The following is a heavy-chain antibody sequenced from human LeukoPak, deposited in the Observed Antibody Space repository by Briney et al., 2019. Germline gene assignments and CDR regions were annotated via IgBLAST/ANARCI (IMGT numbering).Heavy chain of an antibody. D-gene: IGHD4-17*01. CDR2: INWNGGST. Sequence: GGSLRLSCAASGFTFDDYGMSWVRQAPGKGLEWVSGINWNGGSTGYADSVKGRFTISRDNAKNSLYLQMNSLRAEDTALYYCAKDSSNDYGEYFDYWGQGTLVTVSS. V-gene: IGHV3-20*04. CDR3: AKDSSNDYGEYFDY. J-gene: IGHJ4*02. CDR1: GFTFDDYG.